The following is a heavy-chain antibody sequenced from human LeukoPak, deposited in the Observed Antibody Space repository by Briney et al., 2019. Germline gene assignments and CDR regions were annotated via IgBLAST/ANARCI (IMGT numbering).Heavy chain of an antibody. CDR2: FDPEDGET. Sequence: ASVKVSCKVSGYTLTELSMHWVRQAPGKGLEWMGGFDPEDGETIYAQKFQGRVTMTEDTSTDTAYMELSSLRSEDTAVYYYATGLGYCSSTSCYTRRHYYYYGMDVWGQGTTVTVSS. D-gene: IGHD2-2*02. CDR1: GYTLTELS. V-gene: IGHV1-24*01. J-gene: IGHJ6*02. CDR3: ATGLGYCSSTSCYTRRHYYYYGMDV.